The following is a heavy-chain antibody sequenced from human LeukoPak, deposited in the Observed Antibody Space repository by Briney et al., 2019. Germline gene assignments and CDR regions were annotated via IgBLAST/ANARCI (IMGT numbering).Heavy chain of an antibody. Sequence: GGSLRLSCAASGFTFSSYEMNWVRQAPGKGLEWVSYISSSGSTRYYADSVKGRFTISRDNAKNSLYLQMNSLRAEDTAVYYCARAVGATRVIDYYYYYMDVWGKGTTVTVSS. CDR1: GFTFSSYE. J-gene: IGHJ6*03. D-gene: IGHD1-26*01. CDR2: ISSSGSTR. CDR3: ARAVGATRVIDYYYYYMDV. V-gene: IGHV3-48*03.